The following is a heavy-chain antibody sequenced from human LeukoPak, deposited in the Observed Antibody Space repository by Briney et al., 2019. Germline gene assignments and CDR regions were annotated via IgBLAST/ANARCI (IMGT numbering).Heavy chain of an antibody. Sequence: GASVKVSCKASGYTFTSYAMHWVRQAPGQRLEWMGWINAGNGNTKYSQKFQGRVTITRDTSASTAYMELSSLRSEDTAVYCCARDLTAPFGDFDYWGQGTLVTVSS. CDR3: ARDLTAPFGDFDY. CDR2: INAGNGNT. CDR1: GYTFTSYA. J-gene: IGHJ4*02. V-gene: IGHV1-3*01. D-gene: IGHD3-3*01.